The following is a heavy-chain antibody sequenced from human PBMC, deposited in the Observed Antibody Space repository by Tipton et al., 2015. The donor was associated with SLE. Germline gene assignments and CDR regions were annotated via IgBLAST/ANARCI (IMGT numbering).Heavy chain of an antibody. CDR1: GVSIDGSYRY. V-gene: IGHV4-39*07. CDR3: ARTLRGDGVVVGLDHYYMGV. CDR2: IYHSGTA. Sequence: GLVKPSETLSLICSASGVSIDGSYRYWGWIRQPPGKGLEWVGTIYHSGTAYYTPSLKSRITISVDTSKNQLSLKLTSVTAADTAVYYCARTLRGDGVVVGLDHYYMGVWGKGTTVTVSS. D-gene: IGHD3-3*01. J-gene: IGHJ6*03.